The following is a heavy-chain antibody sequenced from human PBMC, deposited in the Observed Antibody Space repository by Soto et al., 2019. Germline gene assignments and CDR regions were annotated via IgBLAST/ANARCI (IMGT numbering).Heavy chain of an antibody. J-gene: IGHJ4*02. CDR1: GYTFTGYA. Sequence: QVQLVQSGAEVKKPGASVKVSCKASGYTFTGYAIHWVRQAPGQRLEWMGWINAGNGNTKYSQKFPGRVTITRDTSASTAYMELSSLRSEDTAVYYCARGDYYDINDYWGQGTLVTVSS. CDR2: INAGNGNT. CDR3: ARGDYYDINDY. V-gene: IGHV1-3*01. D-gene: IGHD3-22*01.